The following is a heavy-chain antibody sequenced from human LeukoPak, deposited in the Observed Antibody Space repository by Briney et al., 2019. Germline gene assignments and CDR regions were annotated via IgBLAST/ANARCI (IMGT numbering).Heavy chain of an antibody. V-gene: IGHV4-39*07. CDR1: GGSISSSTYF. Sequence: SETLSLTCTVSGGSISSSTYFWGWIRQPPGKGLEWIGTIYYSGNTYYNPSLKSRVTISVDTSKNQFSLQLNSVTPEDTAVYYCASSSYYGSGSYPSHFDYWGQGTLVTVSS. CDR2: IYYSGNT. D-gene: IGHD3-10*01. CDR3: ASSSYYGSGSYPSHFDY. J-gene: IGHJ4*02.